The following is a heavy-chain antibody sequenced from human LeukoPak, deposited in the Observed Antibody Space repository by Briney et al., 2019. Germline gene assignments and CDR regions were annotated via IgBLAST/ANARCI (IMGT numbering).Heavy chain of an antibody. CDR3: ARDLSNYYFDY. V-gene: IGHV3-30-3*01. CDR2: ISFDGNNI. J-gene: IGHJ4*02. CDR1: GFTFSSYA. D-gene: IGHD4-11*01. Sequence: PGRSLRLSCAASGFTFSSYAMHWVRQAPGKGLEWAAFISFDGNNIHYADSVKGRFTISRDNSKNTLYMQMNSLRAGDTAVYYCARDLSNYYFDYWGQGTLVTVSS.